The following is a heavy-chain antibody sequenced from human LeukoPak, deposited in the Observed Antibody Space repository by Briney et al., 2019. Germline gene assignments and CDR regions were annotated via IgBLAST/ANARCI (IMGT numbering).Heavy chain of an antibody. D-gene: IGHD3-16*02. J-gene: IGHJ4*02. CDR3: ARDDYVWGSYRYFDY. Sequence: GGSLRLSCAASGFTFSSYSMNWVRQAPGKGLEWVSSISSSSSYIYYADSVKGRFTISRDNAKNSLCLQMNSLRAEDTAVYYCARDDYVWGSYRYFDYWGQGTLVTVSS. CDR1: GFTFSSYS. V-gene: IGHV3-21*01. CDR2: ISSSSSYI.